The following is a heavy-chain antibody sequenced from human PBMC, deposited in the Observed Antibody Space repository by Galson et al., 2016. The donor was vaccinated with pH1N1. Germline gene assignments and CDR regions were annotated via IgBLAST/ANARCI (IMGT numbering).Heavy chain of an antibody. Sequence: SLRLSCAPFGFSVSNTYMAWVRQAPGKGLDWVSLIYSGGTTYYADSVKGRFTISRDISKNTLYLQMNNLRAEDTAVYYCARGRSSGWEFYFDQWGQGTLVTVSS. V-gene: IGHV3-53*01. CDR1: GFSVSNTY. CDR2: IYSGGTT. CDR3: ARGRSSGWEFYFDQ. J-gene: IGHJ4*02. D-gene: IGHD6-19*01.